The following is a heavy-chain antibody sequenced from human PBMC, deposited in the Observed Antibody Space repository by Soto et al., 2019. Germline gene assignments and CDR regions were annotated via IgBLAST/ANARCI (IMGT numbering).Heavy chain of an antibody. D-gene: IGHD5-12*01. Sequence: QVQLVQSGTEVKKPGSSVKVSCKASGGTFSSYAISWVRQARGQGLEWMGGISPMFNTTNYAQGFQGRVTITADKSTSTIYMELNSLRSDDTAVYYCARDKEIATITEFVYWGQVTLVTVST. V-gene: IGHV1-69*06. CDR1: GGTFSSYA. CDR3: ARDKEIATITEFVY. J-gene: IGHJ4*02. CDR2: ISPMFNTT.